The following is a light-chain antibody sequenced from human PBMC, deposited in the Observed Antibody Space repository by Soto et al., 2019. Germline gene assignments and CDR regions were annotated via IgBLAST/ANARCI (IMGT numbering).Light chain of an antibody. J-gene: IGLJ2*01. V-gene: IGLV4-69*01. CDR3: QTWDTGARVV. CDR1: SGHSSYA. CDR2: LSSDGSH. Sequence: QPVLTQSPSASASLGASVKLTCTLSSGHSSYAIAWHQQQPEKGPRYLMKLSSDGSHSKGDGIPDRFSGSSSGAERYLTISSLQPEDEADYYCQTWDTGARVVFGGGTKVTVL.